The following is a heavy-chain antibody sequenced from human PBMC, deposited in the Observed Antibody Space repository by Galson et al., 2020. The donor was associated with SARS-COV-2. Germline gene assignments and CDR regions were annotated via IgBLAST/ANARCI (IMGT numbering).Heavy chain of an antibody. J-gene: IGHJ6*02. Sequence: GGSLRLSCAASGFTFSNAWMSWVRQAPGKGLEWVGRIKSKTDGGTTDYAAPVKGRFTISRDDSKNTLYLQMNSLKTEDTAVYYCTTDLGTLRYFDWLLWAPYGYYYYGMDVWGQGTTVTVSS. V-gene: IGHV3-15*01. CDR2: IKSKTDGGTT. CDR3: TTDLGTLRYFDWLLWAPYGYYYYGMDV. D-gene: IGHD3-9*01. CDR1: GFTFSNAW.